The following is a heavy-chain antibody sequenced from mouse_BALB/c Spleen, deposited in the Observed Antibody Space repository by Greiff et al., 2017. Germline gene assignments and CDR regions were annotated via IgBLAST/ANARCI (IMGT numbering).Heavy chain of an antibody. CDR2: ISSGGST. Sequence: EVMLVESGGGLVKPGGSLKLSCAASGFTFSSYAMSWVRQTPEKRLEWVASISSGGSTYYPDSVKGRFTISRDNARNILYLQMSSLRSEDTAMYYCARAGGNLYFDVWGAGTTVTVSS. CDR3: ARAGGNLYFDV. J-gene: IGHJ1*01. D-gene: IGHD1-1*02. CDR1: GFTFSSYA. V-gene: IGHV5-6-5*01.